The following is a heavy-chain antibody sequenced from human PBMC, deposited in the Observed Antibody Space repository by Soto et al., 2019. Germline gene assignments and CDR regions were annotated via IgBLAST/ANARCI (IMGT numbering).Heavy chain of an antibody. D-gene: IGHD2-2*01. CDR2: ISYDGSNK. J-gene: IGHJ4*02. V-gene: IGHV3-30-3*01. CDR1: GFTFSSYA. Sequence: PGGSLRLSCAASGFTFSSYAMHWVRQAPGKGLEWVAVISYDGSNKYYADSVKGRFTISRDNSKNTLYLQMNSLRAEDTAVYYCASDEHQLLISGALGFDYWGQGTLVTVSS. CDR3: ASDEHQLLISGALGFDY.